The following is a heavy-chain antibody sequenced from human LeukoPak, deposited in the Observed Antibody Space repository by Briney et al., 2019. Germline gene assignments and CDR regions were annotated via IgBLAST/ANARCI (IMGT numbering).Heavy chain of an antibody. D-gene: IGHD2-2*02. V-gene: IGHV3-21*01. J-gene: IGHJ4*02. Sequence: GGSLRLSCAASGFTFSSYSMDWVRQAPGKGLEWVSSISSSSSYIYYADSVKGRFTISRDNAKNSLYLQMNSLRAEDTAVYYCAKDPYQLLYSAPYYFDYWGQGTLVTVSS. CDR3: AKDPYQLLYSAPYYFDY. CDR2: ISSSSSYI. CDR1: GFTFSSYS.